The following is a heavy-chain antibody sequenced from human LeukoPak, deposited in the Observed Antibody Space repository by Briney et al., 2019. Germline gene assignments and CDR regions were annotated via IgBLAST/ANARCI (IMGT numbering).Heavy chain of an antibody. D-gene: IGHD3-22*01. V-gene: IGHV1-18*01. Sequence: ASVKVSCKASGYTFTSYGISWVRQAPGQGLEWMGWISAYNGNTNYAQKLQGRVTMTTDTSTSTAYMELRSLRSDDTAVYYCARVGEYYYDSSGYYLVDYWGQGTLVTVSS. CDR2: ISAYNGNT. J-gene: IGHJ4*02. CDR3: ARVGEYYYDSSGYYLVDY. CDR1: GYTFTSYG.